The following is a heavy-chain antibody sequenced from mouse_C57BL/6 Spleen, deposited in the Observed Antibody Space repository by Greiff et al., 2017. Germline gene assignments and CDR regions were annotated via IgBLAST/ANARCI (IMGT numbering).Heavy chain of an antibody. CDR3: ARGVVAHYFDY. CDR2: ISYDGSN. Sequence: EVQLVESGPGLVKPSQSLSLTCSVTGYSITSGYYWNWIRQFPGNKLEWMGYISYDGSNNYNPSLKNRISITRDTSKNQFFLKLNSVTTEDTATYYCARGVVAHYFDYWGQGTTLTVSS. D-gene: IGHD1-1*01. CDR1: GYSITSGYY. J-gene: IGHJ2*01. V-gene: IGHV3-6*01.